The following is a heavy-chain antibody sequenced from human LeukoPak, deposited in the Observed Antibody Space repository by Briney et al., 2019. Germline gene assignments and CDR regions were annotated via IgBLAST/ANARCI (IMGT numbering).Heavy chain of an antibody. J-gene: IGHJ4*02. CDR1: GFTFSNSW. Sequence: GGSLRLSCAASGFTFSNSWMYWVRQTPGKGLVWVSRIKYDGSSTVYAVSVKGRFTISRDNAKNTLDLQMNSLRAEDTAVYYCARGGPYTSSSLDYWGQGNLVTVSS. D-gene: IGHD6-6*01. CDR2: IKYDGSST. CDR3: ARGGPYTSSSLDY. V-gene: IGHV3-74*01.